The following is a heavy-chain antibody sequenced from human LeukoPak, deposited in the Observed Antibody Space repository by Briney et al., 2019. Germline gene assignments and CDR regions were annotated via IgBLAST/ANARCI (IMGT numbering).Heavy chain of an antibody. CDR1: GVTFTSNY. D-gene: IGHD3-10*01. CDR2: VYSDGTR. J-gene: IGHJ6*02. CDR3: AREMVRALAYGMDV. Sequence: GGSLRLSCVVPGVTFTSNYMRWVRQAPGKGLEWVSIVYSDGTRNYADSVKGRFTISRDNTKNTLYLQMNSLRAEYTAVYYCAREMVRALAYGMDVWGQGTTVTVSS. V-gene: IGHV3-66*01.